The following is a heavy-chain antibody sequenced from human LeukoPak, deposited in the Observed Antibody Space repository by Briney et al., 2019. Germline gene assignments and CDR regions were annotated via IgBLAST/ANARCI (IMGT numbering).Heavy chain of an antibody. J-gene: IGHJ5*02. CDR2: ISNSGKTI. V-gene: IGHV3-11*04. Sequence: TGGSLRLSCAASGFTFSNAWMSWVRQAPGKGLEWVSYISNSGKTIHYADSVKGRFTISRDNAKNSLYLQMNSLRADDTAVYYCARVVWFDPWGQGTLVTVSS. CDR1: GFTFSNAW. CDR3: ARVVWFDP.